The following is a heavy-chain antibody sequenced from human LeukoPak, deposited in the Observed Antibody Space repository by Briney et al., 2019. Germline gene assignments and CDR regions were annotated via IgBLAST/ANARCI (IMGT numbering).Heavy chain of an antibody. J-gene: IGHJ6*03. Sequence: SQTLSLTCAISGDSVSSNSAAWNWIRQSPSRGLEWLGRTYYRSKWYNDYAVSVKSRITINPDTSRNQFSLQLNFVTPEDTAVYYCARVVAAAGTYYYYMDVWGKGTTVTVSS. CDR3: ARVVAAAGTYYYYMDV. CDR2: TYYRSKWYN. CDR1: GDSVSSNSAA. V-gene: IGHV6-1*01. D-gene: IGHD6-13*01.